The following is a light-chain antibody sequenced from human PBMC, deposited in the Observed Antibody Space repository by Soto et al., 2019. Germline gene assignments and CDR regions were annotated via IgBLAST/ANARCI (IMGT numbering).Light chain of an antibody. J-gene: IGKJ1*01. V-gene: IGKV2-24*01. Sequence: DIVMTQTPLSLSVTLGQPASISCRSSESLVYSNGNTYLSWYHQRPGQPPSLLFDGVSNRFSGVPERFGSSGATTNFTLKSSRVEAEYVGTYYCMHRTLRWTFGQGTKVEI. CDR1: ESLVYSNGNTY. CDR2: GVS. CDR3: MHRTLRWT.